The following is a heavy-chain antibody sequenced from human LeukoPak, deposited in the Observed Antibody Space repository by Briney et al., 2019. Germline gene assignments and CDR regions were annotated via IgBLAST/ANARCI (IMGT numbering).Heavy chain of an antibody. J-gene: IGHJ4*02. CDR1: GYTLTELS. Sequence: GASVKVSRKVSGYTLTELSMHWVRQAPGKGLEWMGGFDPEDGETIYAQKFQGRVTMTEDTSTDTAYMELSSLRSEDTAVYYCATDRSTGGYFDYWGQGTLVTVSS. CDR2: FDPEDGET. V-gene: IGHV1-24*01. D-gene: IGHD2-2*01. CDR3: ATDRSTGGYFDY.